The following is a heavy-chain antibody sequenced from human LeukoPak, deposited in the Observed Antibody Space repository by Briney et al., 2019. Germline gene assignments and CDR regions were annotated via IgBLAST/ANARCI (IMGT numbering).Heavy chain of an antibody. J-gene: IGHJ6*03. CDR2: ISSSGSTI. CDR3: AKDRCSNGVGCYYYYMDV. CDR1: GFTFSDYY. V-gene: IGHV3-11*04. D-gene: IGHD2-8*01. Sequence: GGSLRLSCAASGFTFSDYYMSWIRQAPGKGLEWVSYISSSGSTIYYADSVKGRFTISRDNAKNSLYLQMNSLRAEDTAVYYCAKDRCSNGVGCYYYYMDVWGKGTTVTISS.